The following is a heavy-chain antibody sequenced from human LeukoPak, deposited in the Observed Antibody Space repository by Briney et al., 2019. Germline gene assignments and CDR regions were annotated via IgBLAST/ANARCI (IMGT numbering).Heavy chain of an antibody. J-gene: IGHJ4*02. V-gene: IGHV3-30*02. CDR3: ANTRRIAARPSYFDY. D-gene: IGHD6-6*01. CDR2: IRYDGSNK. Sequence: GGSLRLSCAASGFTFSSYGMHWVRQAPGKGLEWVAFIRYDGSNKYYADSVKGRFTISRDNSKNTLYLQMNSLRAEDTAVYYCANTRRIAARPSYFDYWGQGTLVTVSS. CDR1: GFTFSSYG.